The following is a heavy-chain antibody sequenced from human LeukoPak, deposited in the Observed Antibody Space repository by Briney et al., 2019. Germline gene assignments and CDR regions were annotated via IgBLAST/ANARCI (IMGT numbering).Heavy chain of an antibody. CDR2: IKQDGSER. D-gene: IGHD4-17*01. V-gene: IGHV3-7*01. CDR1: GFTFTRYR. Sequence: GGSLRLSCAASGFTFTRYRMTWVRQARGKGLEWVANIKQDGSERYYVDSVDGRFTISRDNAKNSLFLQMNSLRDDDTAVYYCARSESTMTTWSMDYWGQGALVMVSS. J-gene: IGHJ4*02. CDR3: ARSESTMTTWSMDY.